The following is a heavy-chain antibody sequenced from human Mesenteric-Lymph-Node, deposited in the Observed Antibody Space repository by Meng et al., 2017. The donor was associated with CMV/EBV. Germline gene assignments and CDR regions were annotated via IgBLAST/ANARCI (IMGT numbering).Heavy chain of an antibody. CDR2: IYYSGST. D-gene: IGHD3-3*01. CDR1: GGSISSSSYY. Sequence: SETLSLTCTVSGGSISSSSYYWGWIRQPPGKGLELIGNIYYSGSTYYNPSLKTRVTISVDTSKNQFSLKLSSVTAADPAVYVFASWYYDFLSDHPLLPRPSDYWGQGTLVTVSS. CDR3: ASWYYDFLSDHPLLPRPSDY. V-gene: IGHV4-39*07. J-gene: IGHJ4*02.